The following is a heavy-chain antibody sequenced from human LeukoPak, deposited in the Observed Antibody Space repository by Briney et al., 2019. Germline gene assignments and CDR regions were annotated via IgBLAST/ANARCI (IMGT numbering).Heavy chain of an antibody. D-gene: IGHD1-26*01. CDR3: ASRNSGSYGFDP. CDR2: IYYSGTT. CDR1: GGSISNYY. V-gene: IGHV4-59*01. Sequence: SETLSLTCTVSGGSISNYYWSWIRQPPGKGLEWIGYIYYSGTTNYNPSLKSRVTISVDTSKNQFSLKLNSVTAADTAVYYCASRNSGSYGFDPWGQGTLVTVSS. J-gene: IGHJ5*02.